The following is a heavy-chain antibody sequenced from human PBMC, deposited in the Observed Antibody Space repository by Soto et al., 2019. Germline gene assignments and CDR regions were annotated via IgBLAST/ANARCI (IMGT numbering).Heavy chain of an antibody. D-gene: IGHD6-13*01. J-gene: IGHJ6*02. V-gene: IGHV3-30*18. CDR3: AKRYNRMLLSSCDVDSGMDV. CDR1: GFTFSSYG. CDR2: ISYDGSNK. Sequence: QVQLVESGGGVVQPGRSLRLSCAASGFTFSSYGMHWVRQAPGKGLEWVAVISYDGSNKYYADSVKGRFNIPTDNSKNTHDLQMNILRAEDTPVYYGAKRYNRMLLSSCDVDSGMDVWGQGTPVTVSS.